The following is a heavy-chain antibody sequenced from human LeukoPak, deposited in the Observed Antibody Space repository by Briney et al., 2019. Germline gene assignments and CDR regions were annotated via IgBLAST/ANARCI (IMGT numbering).Heavy chain of an antibody. J-gene: IGHJ3*02. V-gene: IGHV4-30-4*08. Sequence: SETLSLTCTVSGGSISSGDYYWSWIRQPPGKGLEWIGYIYCSGSTYYNPSLKSRVTISVDTSKNQFSLKLSSVTAADTAVYYCAREPTVVTGAFDIWGQGTMATVSS. CDR3: AREPTVVTGAFDI. D-gene: IGHD4-23*01. CDR1: GGSISSGDYY. CDR2: IYCSGST.